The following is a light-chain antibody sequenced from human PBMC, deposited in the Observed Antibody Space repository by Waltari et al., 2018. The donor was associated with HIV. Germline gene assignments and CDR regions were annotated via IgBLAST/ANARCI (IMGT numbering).Light chain of an antibody. CDR3: SAYAGSNNLVL. J-gene: IGLJ2*01. CDR2: DVN. Sequence: QSALTQPPSASGSLGQSVPISCTGTPSDVGGYNYVSWYQQYPGEAPKLIIYDVNKRPSGVPDRFSGSKSGNTASLTVSGLQGEDEAQYYCSAYAGSNNLVLFGGGTKLTVL. V-gene: IGLV2-8*01. CDR1: PSDVGGYNY.